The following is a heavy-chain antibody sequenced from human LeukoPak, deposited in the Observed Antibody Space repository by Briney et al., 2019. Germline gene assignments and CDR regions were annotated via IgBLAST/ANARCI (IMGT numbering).Heavy chain of an antibody. CDR3: AKDPSAMIAHGAFDI. J-gene: IGHJ3*02. D-gene: IGHD3-22*01. Sequence: ASVKVSCKASGYSFTGYYMHWVRQAPGQGLEWMGWINPNSGDTNYAQKFQGRVTMTRDTSISTAYMELSRLRSDDTAVYYCAKDPSAMIAHGAFDIWGQGTMVTVSS. CDR1: GYSFTGYY. V-gene: IGHV1-2*02. CDR2: INPNSGDT.